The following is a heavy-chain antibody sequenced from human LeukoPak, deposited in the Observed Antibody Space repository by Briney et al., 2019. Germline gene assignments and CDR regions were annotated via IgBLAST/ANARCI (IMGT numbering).Heavy chain of an antibody. CDR2: ISAYKGNT. CDR1: GYTFTSYG. Sequence: PGASVKVSCKASGYTFTSYGIGWVRQAPGQGLEWMGWISAYKGNTNYAQKLQGRVTMTTDTSTSTAYMELRSLRSDDTALYYCARDPPIAAAGTLDYWGQGTLVTVSS. CDR3: ARDPPIAAAGTLDY. D-gene: IGHD6-13*01. V-gene: IGHV1-18*01. J-gene: IGHJ4*02.